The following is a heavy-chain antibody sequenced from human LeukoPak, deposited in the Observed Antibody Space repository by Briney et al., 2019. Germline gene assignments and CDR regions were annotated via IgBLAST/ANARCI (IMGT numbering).Heavy chain of an antibody. V-gene: IGHV3-23*01. CDR1: GFIFSEYL. CDR3: AKDFPNNWFDP. J-gene: IGHJ5*02. Sequence: PGGSLRLSCAASGFIFSEYLMTWVRQAPGKGLEWVSAISGSGGSTYYADSVKGRFTISRDNSKNTLYLQMNSLRAEDTAVYYCAKDFPNNWFDPWGQGTLVTVSS. CDR2: ISGSGGST.